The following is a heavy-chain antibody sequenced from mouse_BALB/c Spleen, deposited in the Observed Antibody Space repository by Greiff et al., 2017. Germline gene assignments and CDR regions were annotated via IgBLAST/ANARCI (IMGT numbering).Heavy chain of an antibody. CDR3: ARKGYYGSTFAY. V-gene: IGHV2-2*02. J-gene: IGHJ3*01. CDR1: GFSLTGYG. Sequence: QVQLKQSGPGLVQPSQTLSITCTASGFSLTGYGVHWVRQPPGKGLEWLGVIWSGGSTDYNAAFISRLSISKDNSKSQVFFKMNSLQANDTAIYYCARKGYYGSTFAYWGQGTLVTVSA. CDR2: IWSGGST. D-gene: IGHD1-1*01.